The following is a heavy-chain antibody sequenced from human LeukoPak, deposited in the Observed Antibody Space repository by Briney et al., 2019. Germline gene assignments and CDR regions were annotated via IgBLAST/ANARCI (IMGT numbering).Heavy chain of an antibody. CDR2: ISHDGSYK. J-gene: IGHJ4*02. D-gene: IGHD3-10*01. CDR3: VKDWGREFASGSSYFDY. V-gene: IGHV3-33*05. Sequence: PGGSLRLSCAASGFTFSSYGMHWVRQAPGKGLEWVAVISHDGSYKYYIDSVKGRFSISRDNSKSIVYLQMNSLRLQDTAVYYCVKDWGREFASGSSYFDYWGQGILVTVSS. CDR1: GFTFSSYG.